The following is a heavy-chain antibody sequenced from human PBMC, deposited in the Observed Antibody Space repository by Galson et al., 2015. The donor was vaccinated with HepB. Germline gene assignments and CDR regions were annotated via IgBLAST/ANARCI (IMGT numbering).Heavy chain of an antibody. J-gene: IGHJ4*02. D-gene: IGHD3-10*01. V-gene: IGHV3-49*04. CDR1: GFTFGDYA. CDR2: IRSKAYGGTT. CDR3: TRDEGITMVRGVIGFDY. Sequence: SLRLSCSASGFTFGDYAMSWVRPAPGKGLEWVSFIRSKAYGGTTEYAASVKGRFTVSRDDSKSIAYLQMNSLKTEDTAVYYCTRDEGITMVRGVIGFDYWGQGTLVTVSS.